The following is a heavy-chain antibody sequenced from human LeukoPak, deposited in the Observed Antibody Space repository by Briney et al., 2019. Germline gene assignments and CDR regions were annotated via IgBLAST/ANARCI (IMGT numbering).Heavy chain of an antibody. CDR1: GITFSRFG. Sequence: GGSLRLSCAASGITFSRFGMHWIRQAQGKGLEWVAFIWYDGSNEYYTDSVKGRFSTSTDNSNNTLYLQMNSLRADDTAVYYCARVRPGFYFDYWGQGTLVTVSS. CDR3: ARVRPGFYFDY. CDR2: IWYDGSNE. V-gene: IGHV3-33*01. D-gene: IGHD1-14*01. J-gene: IGHJ4*02.